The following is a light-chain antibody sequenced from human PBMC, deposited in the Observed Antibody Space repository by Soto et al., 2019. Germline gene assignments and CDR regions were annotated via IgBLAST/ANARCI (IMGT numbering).Light chain of an antibody. CDR2: KAS. Sequence: IQMTQSPSTLSASVGDRVTITCRASQSMSSWLAWYQQKPGKAPKLLIYKASSLESGVPSRFSGSGSGTEFTLTISSLQPDDFATYYCQQFTGTFGQGTKVEIK. J-gene: IGKJ1*01. CDR3: QQFTGT. V-gene: IGKV1-5*03. CDR1: QSMSSW.